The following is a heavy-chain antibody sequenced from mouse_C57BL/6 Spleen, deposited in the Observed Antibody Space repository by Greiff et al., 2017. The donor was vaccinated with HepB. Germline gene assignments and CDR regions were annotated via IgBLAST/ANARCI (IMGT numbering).Heavy chain of an antibody. D-gene: IGHD1-1*01. Sequence: VQLVESGAELVRPGTSVKMSCKASGYTFTNYWIGWAKQRPGHGLEWIGDIYPGGGYTNYNEKFKGKATLTADKSSSTAYMQFSSLTSEDSAIYYCARQDYYYGSSPFAYWGQGTLVTVSA. CDR1: GYTFTNYW. CDR3: ARQDYYYGSSPFAY. V-gene: IGHV1-63*01. J-gene: IGHJ3*01. CDR2: IYPGGGYT.